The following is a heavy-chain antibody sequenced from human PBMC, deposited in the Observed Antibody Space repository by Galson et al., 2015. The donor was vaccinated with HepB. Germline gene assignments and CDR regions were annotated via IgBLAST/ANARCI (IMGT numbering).Heavy chain of an antibody. D-gene: IGHD2-15*01. J-gene: IGHJ3*02. CDR3: ARDMTALASVARDAFDI. CDR1: GYTLTELS. Sequence: SVKVSCKVSGYTLTELSMHWVRQAPGQGLEWMGIINPSGGSTSYAQKFQGRVTMTRDTSTSTVYMELSSLRSEDTAVYYCARDMTALASVARDAFDIWGQGTMVTVSS. CDR2: INPSGGST. V-gene: IGHV1-46*01.